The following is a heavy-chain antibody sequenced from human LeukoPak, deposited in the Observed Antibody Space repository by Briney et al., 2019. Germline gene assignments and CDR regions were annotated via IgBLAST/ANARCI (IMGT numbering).Heavy chain of an antibody. CDR1: GFTFDDYA. J-gene: IGHJ3*02. V-gene: IGHV3-9*01. D-gene: IGHD3-22*01. Sequence: GGSLRLSCAASGFTFDDYAMHWVRQAPGKGQEWVSGISWNSGSIGYADSVKGRFTISRDNAKNSLYLQMNSLRAEDTALYYCAKDYYYDSSGYYSDAFDIWGQGTMVTVSS. CDR3: AKDYYYDSSGYYSDAFDI. CDR2: ISWNSGSI.